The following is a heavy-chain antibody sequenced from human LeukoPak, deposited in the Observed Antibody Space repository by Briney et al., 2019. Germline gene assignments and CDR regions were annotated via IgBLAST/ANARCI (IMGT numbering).Heavy chain of an antibody. D-gene: IGHD2-15*01. V-gene: IGHV4-34*01. CDR2: INHSGST. CDR3: ARGATRSGGSCYQDY. CDR1: GGSFSGYY. J-gene: IGHJ4*02. Sequence: PSETLSLTCAVYGGSFSGYYWSWIRQPPGKGLEWIGEINHSGSTNYNPSLKSRVTISVDTSKNQFSLKLSSVTAADTAVYYCARGATRSGGSCYQDYWGQGTLVTVSS.